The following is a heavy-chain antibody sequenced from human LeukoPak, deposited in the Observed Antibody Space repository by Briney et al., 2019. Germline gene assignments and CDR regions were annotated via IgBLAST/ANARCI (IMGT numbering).Heavy chain of an antibody. CDR3: ARLLAAVGPGNWFDP. D-gene: IGHD6-13*01. CDR2: ISSSSSYI. V-gene: IGHV3-21*01. J-gene: IGHJ5*02. Sequence: GGSLRLSCAASGFTFSSYSMNWVRQAPGKGLEWVSSISSSSSYIYYADSVKGRFTISRDNAKNSLYLQMNSLRAEDPAVYYCARLLAAVGPGNWFDPWGKGTLVTVSS. CDR1: GFTFSSYS.